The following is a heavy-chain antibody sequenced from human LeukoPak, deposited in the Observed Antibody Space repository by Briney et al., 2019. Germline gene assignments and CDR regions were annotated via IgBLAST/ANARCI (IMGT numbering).Heavy chain of an antibody. CDR2: INTNTGNP. D-gene: IGHD3-16*02. Sequence: ASVKVSCKASGYTFTTYAMNWVRQAPGQGLEWMGWINTNTGNPAYAQGFTGRFVFSLDTSVSTAYLQISSLKAEDTAVYYCARAYQPLGGLSFPDYWGQGTLVTVSS. CDR3: ARAYQPLGGLSFPDY. CDR1: GYTFTTYA. V-gene: IGHV7-4-1*02. J-gene: IGHJ4*02.